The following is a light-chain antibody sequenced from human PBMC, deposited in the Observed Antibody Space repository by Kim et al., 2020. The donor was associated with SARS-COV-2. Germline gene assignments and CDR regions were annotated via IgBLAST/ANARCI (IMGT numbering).Light chain of an antibody. CDR2: LEGSGSY. J-gene: IGLJ3*02. CDR1: SGHRSYV. Sequence: QPVLTQSSSASASLGSSDKLTCTLSSGHRSYVIAWHQQQPGKAPRYLMKLEGSGSYNKGYGVPDRFSGSGSGADRYLTISNLQSEDEADYYCETWDSYIQVFGGGTKLTVL. V-gene: IGLV4-60*03. CDR3: ETWDSYIQV.